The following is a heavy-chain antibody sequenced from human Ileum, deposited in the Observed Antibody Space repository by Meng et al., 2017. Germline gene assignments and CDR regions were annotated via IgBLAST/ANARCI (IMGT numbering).Heavy chain of an antibody. Sequence: GESLKISCAASGFTFSDSWMSWGRQAPGQGLGWVAIIKEDGSEKYYLDSVKGRFTISRDNAKSSLDMQMTSLRAEDTAVYYCARGRAWVRTDYWGQGTLVTVSS. CDR2: IKEDGSEK. J-gene: IGHJ4*02. V-gene: IGHV3-7*01. CDR3: ARGRAWVRTDY. D-gene: IGHD3-10*01. CDR1: GFTFSDSW.